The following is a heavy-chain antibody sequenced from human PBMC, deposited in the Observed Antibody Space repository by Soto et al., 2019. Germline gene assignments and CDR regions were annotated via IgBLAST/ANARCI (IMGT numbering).Heavy chain of an antibody. V-gene: IGHV3-53*04. CDR2: IYSGGST. J-gene: IGHJ6*03. Sequence: GGSLRLSCAASGFTVSSNYMSWVRQAPGKGLEWVSVIYSGGSTYYADSVKGRFTISRHNSKNTLYPQMNSLRAEDTAVYYCARVASRRVAAAGTLPGRGYYYMDVWGKGTTVTVSS. CDR1: GFTVSSNY. CDR3: ARVASRRVAAAGTLPGRGYYYMDV. D-gene: IGHD6-13*01.